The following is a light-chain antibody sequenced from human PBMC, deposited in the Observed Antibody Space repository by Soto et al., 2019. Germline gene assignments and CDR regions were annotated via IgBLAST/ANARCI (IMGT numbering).Light chain of an antibody. Sequence: EIMMTQSPATLSVSPGERATLSCRASQSVSSNLAWYQQKPGQAPRLLIYGASTRATGIPDRFSGSGSGTDFTLTITRLETEDFAVYYCQQYSWAPITFGQGALLEIK. CDR3: QQYSWAPIT. CDR2: GAS. CDR1: QSVSSN. J-gene: IGKJ5*01. V-gene: IGKV3D-15*01.